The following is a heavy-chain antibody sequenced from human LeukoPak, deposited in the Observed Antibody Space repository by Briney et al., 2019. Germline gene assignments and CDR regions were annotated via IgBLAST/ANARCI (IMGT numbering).Heavy chain of an antibody. V-gene: IGHV1-2*02. D-gene: IGHD5-18*01. Sequence: ASVKVSCKASGYTFTGYYMHWVRQAPGQGLEWMGWINPNSGGTNYAQKFQGRVTMTRDTSISTAYMELSRLRSDDAAVYYCARRYSYGFTLWFDPWGQGTLVTVSS. CDR3: ARRYSYGFTLWFDP. CDR1: GYTFTGYY. CDR2: INPNSGGT. J-gene: IGHJ5*02.